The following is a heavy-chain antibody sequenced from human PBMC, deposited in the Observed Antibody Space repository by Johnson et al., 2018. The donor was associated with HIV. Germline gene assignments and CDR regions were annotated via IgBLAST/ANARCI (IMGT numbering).Heavy chain of an antibody. CDR2: ISYDGRDA. D-gene: IGHD1-1*01. CDR3: ARPQGTGDAFDI. CDR1: GFAFSSYA. J-gene: IGHJ3*02. Sequence: QVQLVESGGGVVQPGTSLRLSCTASGFAFSSYALHWVRQAPGKGLEWVAVISYDGRDAYYADSVKGRFTISRDNSKNTLYLQMNSLRAEDTAVYYCARPQGTGDAFDIWGQGTMVTVSS. V-gene: IGHV3-30*04.